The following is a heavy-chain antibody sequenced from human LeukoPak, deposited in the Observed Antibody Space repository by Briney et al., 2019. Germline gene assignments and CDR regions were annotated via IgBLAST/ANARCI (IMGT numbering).Heavy chain of an antibody. CDR1: GFTFSSYW. CDR3: ARTNRIGSSCIDY. J-gene: IGHJ4*02. CDR2: IWYDGSNK. Sequence: GGSLRLSCAASGFTFSSYWMRWVRQAPGKGLEWVAVIWYDGSNKYYADSVKGRFTISRDNSENTLYLQMNSLRAEDTAVYYCARTNRIGSSCIDYWGQGTLVTVSS. V-gene: IGHV3-33*01. D-gene: IGHD6-13*01.